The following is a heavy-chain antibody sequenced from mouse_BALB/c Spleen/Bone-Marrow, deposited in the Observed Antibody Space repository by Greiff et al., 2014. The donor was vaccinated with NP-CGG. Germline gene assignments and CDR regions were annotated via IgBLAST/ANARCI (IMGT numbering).Heavy chain of an antibody. CDR2: ISDGGTYT. V-gene: IGHV5-4*02. CDR1: GFTFSDFY. CDR3: ARSGERYGAMDY. D-gene: IGHD1-1*02. J-gene: IGHJ4*01. Sequence: EVKLQESGGGLVKPGGSLKISCAASGFTFSDFYMYWVRQTPEKRLEWVGIISDGGTYTYYPDSVKGRFNISRGNAKNKLYLQMSSLKSEDSAVYYCARSGERYGAMDYWGQGTSVTVSS.